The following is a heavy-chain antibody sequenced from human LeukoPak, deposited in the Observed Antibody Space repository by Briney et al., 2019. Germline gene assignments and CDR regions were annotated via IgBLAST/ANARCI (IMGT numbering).Heavy chain of an antibody. V-gene: IGHV3-15*01. D-gene: IGHD3-22*01. Sequence: GGSLRLSCSASGFTFSSYAMHWVRQAPGKGLEWVCRTKSKTDGGTTDYAAPVKGRFTISRDDSKNSLYLQMNILKTEDTAVYYCTTVQSYYYDSSGYYIIDYWGQGTLVTVSS. CDR2: TKSKTDGGTT. CDR1: GFTFSSYA. J-gene: IGHJ4*02. CDR3: TTVQSYYYDSSGYYIIDY.